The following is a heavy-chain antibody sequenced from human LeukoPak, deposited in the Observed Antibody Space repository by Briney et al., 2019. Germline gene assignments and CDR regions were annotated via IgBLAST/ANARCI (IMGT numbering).Heavy chain of an antibody. CDR3: ARQSTIAAARIDP. CDR2: TYNSGST. D-gene: IGHD6-25*01. CDR1: GGSISIYY. V-gene: IGHV4-59*08. J-gene: IGHJ5*02. Sequence: SETLSLTCTVSGGSISIYYWSWIRQPPGKGLEWIGYTYNSGSTNYNPSLKSRVTISVDTSKNQFSLKLNSVTAADTAVYYCARQSTIAAARIDPWGQGTLVTVSS.